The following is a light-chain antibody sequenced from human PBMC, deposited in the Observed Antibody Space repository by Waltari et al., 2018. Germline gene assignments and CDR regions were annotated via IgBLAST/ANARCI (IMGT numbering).Light chain of an antibody. CDR2: DLG. CDR3: SSYTSSTTLV. V-gene: IGLV2-14*03. J-gene: IGLJ3*02. Sequence: QSALTQPASASGSPGQPITISCTGTSSAIGNYNYASWYQQYPGKAPQLMISDLGNRPLGVSNRFSGSKSGNTASLTISGLQAEDEADYYCSSYTSSTTLVLGGGTKLTVL. CDR1: SSAIGNYNY.